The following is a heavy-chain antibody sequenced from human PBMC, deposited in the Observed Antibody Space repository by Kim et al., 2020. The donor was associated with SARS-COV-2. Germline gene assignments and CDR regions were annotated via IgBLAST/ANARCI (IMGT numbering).Heavy chain of an antibody. J-gene: IGHJ6*02. D-gene: IGHD3-10*01. V-gene: IGHV4-39*02. CDR3: ASTYYYVSGPAYYYGMDV. CDR1: GGSISSSTYC. CDR2: IYYSGRT. Sequence: SETLSLTCTVSGGSISSSTYCWGWIRQPPGKGLEWIGTIYYSGRTYYNPSLKSRVTISADTSKNHFSLKLSSVTAADTAVYYCASTYYYVSGPAYYYGMDVWGQGTTVTVS.